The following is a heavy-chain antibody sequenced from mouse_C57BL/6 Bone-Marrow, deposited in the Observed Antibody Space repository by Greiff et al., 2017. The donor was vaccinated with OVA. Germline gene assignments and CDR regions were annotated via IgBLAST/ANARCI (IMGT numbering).Heavy chain of an antibody. J-gene: IGHJ1*03. CDR1: GYAFTNYL. Sequence: QVQLQQSGAELVRPGTSVKVSCKASGYAFTNYLIEWVKQRPGQSLEWIGVINPGSGGTNYNEKFKGKATLTADKSSSTAYMQLSSLTAEDSAVYFCARLRGLIYFDVWGTGTTVTVSS. CDR3: ARLRGLIYFDV. CDR2: INPGSGGT. V-gene: IGHV1-54*01. D-gene: IGHD1-3*01.